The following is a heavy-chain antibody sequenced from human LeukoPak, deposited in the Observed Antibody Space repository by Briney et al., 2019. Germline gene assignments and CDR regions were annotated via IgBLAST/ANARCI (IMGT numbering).Heavy chain of an antibody. CDR1: GFTFDDYA. D-gene: IGHD3-22*01. CDR3: AKELPDYYDSSGYLDY. CDR2: ISWNSGSI. Sequence: GGSLRLSCAASGFTFDDYAMHWVRQAPGKGLEWVSGISWNSGSIGYADSVKGRFTISRDNAKNSLYLQMNSLRAEDTALYYCAKELPDYYDSSGYLDYWGQGTLVTVSS. J-gene: IGHJ4*02. V-gene: IGHV3-9*01.